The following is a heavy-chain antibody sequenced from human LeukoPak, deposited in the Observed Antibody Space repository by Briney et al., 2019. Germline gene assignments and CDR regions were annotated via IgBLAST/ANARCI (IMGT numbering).Heavy chain of an antibody. CDR1: GYTFTTYY. CDR2: INPSGGST. J-gene: IGHJ4*02. D-gene: IGHD3-22*01. Sequence: VSVKVSCKASGYTFTTYYIHWVRQAPGQGLEWMGIINPSGGSTSYHQKFQGRVTMTSDTSTSTVYVELSSLRSEDTAVYYCARGGFKHYYDSSGYDANTPLDYWGQGTLVTVSS. V-gene: IGHV1-46*01. CDR3: ARGGFKHYYDSSGYDANTPLDY.